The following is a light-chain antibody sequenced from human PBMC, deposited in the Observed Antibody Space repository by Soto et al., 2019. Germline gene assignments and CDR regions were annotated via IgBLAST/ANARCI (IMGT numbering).Light chain of an antibody. CDR3: AAWDDSLNGVV. Sequence: QSVLTQPPSASGTPGQRVTISCSGSSSNIGSNTLNWYQQLPGTAPKLLIYSNSQRPSGVPDRFSGSKSGTSASLAISGLQSEDEADYYCAAWDDSLNGVVFGGGTKVTVL. J-gene: IGLJ3*02. CDR1: SSNIGSNT. V-gene: IGLV1-44*01. CDR2: SNS.